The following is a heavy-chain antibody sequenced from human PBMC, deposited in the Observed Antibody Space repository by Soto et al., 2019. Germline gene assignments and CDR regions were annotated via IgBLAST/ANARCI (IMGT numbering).Heavy chain of an antibody. CDR3: ARHTQGAVRGVPPFDY. CDR1: GGSISSSSYY. V-gene: IGHV4-39*01. J-gene: IGHJ4*02. Sequence: QLQLQESGPGLVKPSETLSLTCTVSGGSISSSSYYWGWIRQPPGKGLEWIGSIYYSGSTYYNPSLKSRVTRCXXTXKTXRPPKLSSVTAADTDVYYCARHTQGAVRGVPPFDYWGQGTLVTVSS. D-gene: IGHD3-10*01. CDR2: IYYSGST.